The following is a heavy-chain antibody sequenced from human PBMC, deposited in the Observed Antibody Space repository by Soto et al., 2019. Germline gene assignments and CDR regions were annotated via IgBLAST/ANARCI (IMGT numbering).Heavy chain of an antibody. D-gene: IGHD2-2*01. CDR1: GYTFTSYY. CDR2: INPSGGST. V-gene: IGHV1-46*01. J-gene: IGHJ6*02. Sequence: GASVKVSCKASGYTFTSYYMQWVRQAPGQGLEWMGIINPSGGSTSYAQKFQGRVTMTRDTSTSTVYMELSSLRSEDTAVYYCARDLFQLESSNIVLVPAAIVCGGMDVWGQGTTVTVSS. CDR3: ARDLFQLESSNIVLVPAAIVCGGMDV.